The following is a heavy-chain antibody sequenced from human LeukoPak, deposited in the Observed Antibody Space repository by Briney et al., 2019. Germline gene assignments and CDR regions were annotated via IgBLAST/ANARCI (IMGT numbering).Heavy chain of an antibody. J-gene: IGHJ3*02. CDR1: GGTFSSYA. V-gene: IGHV1-69*13. CDR2: IIPIFGTA. CDR3: ARDKSEGDILTGGAYAFDI. Sequence: SVKVSCKASGGTFSSYAISWVRQAPGQGLEWMGGIIPIFGTANYAQKFQGRVMITADESTSTAYMELSSLRSEDTAVYYCARDKSEGDILTGGAYAFDIWGQGTMVTVSS. D-gene: IGHD3-9*01.